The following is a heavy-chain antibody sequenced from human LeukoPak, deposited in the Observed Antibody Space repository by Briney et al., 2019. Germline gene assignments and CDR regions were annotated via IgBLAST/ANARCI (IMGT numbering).Heavy chain of an antibody. Sequence: GGSLRLSCAASGFTFNIYAMSWVRQAPGKGLEWVSSINDSGDITNYADSVKGRFTIARDDSKNTVYLEMKSLTAEDTALYYCARGGWPFDFWGQGTLVTVSS. V-gene: IGHV3-23*01. J-gene: IGHJ4*02. CDR1: GFTFNIYA. CDR2: INDSGDIT. D-gene: IGHD3-10*01. CDR3: ARGGWPFDF.